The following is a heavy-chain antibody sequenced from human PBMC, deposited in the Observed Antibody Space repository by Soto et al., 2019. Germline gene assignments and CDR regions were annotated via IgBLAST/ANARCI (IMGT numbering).Heavy chain of an antibody. Sequence: QVQLQQWGAGLLKPSETLSLTCAVYGGSFSGYYWSWIRQPPGKGLVWIGEINHSGSTNYNPSLKSRVTISVDTSKNQFSRKLSSVTAADTAVDYCARGALWSGYYTLGYWGQGTLVTVSS. D-gene: IGHD3-3*01. J-gene: IGHJ4*02. CDR2: INHSGST. CDR1: GGSFSGYY. CDR3: ARGALWSGYYTLGY. V-gene: IGHV4-34*01.